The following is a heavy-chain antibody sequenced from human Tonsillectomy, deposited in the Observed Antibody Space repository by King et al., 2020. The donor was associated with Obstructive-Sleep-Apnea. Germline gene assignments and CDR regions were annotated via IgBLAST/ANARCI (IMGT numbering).Heavy chain of an antibody. Sequence: QLVQSGAEVKKPGASVKVSCKASGYTFTSYGISWVRQAPGQGLEWMGWISAYNGNTNYAQKLQGRVTMTTDTSTSTAYMELRSLRSDDTAVYYCARVGVDTAMGGRRYYYGMDVWGQGTTVTVSS. CDR2: ISAYNGNT. D-gene: IGHD5-18*01. CDR3: ARVGVDTAMGGRRYYYGMDV. V-gene: IGHV1-18*04. J-gene: IGHJ6*02. CDR1: GYTFTSYG.